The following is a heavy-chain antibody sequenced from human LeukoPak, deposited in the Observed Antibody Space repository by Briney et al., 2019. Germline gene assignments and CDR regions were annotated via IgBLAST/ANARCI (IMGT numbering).Heavy chain of an antibody. V-gene: IGHV3-30-3*01. CDR3: GRDFTTLEHLGYYYGLDV. Sequence: GGSLRLSCVASGFTFRSYAMHWARQAPGKGLEWIIVISSDGTNKYYADSVKGRFTVSRDNSKNTLYLQMNSLRDKDTAVYYCGRDFTTLEHLGYYYGLDVWGQGTTVTVSS. CDR1: GFTFRSYA. D-gene: IGHD2-15*01. J-gene: IGHJ6*02. CDR2: ISSDGTNK.